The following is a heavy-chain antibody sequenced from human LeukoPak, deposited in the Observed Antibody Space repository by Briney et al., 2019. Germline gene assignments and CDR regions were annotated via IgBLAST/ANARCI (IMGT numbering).Heavy chain of an antibody. D-gene: IGHD3-9*01. Sequence: GESLKISCKSSGYNFTSYWIGWVRQMPGKGLKWMGIILPGDSDTRYSPSFKDQVTMSVDKSLSTAYLQWSSLKASDTAMYYCARQYYETLTGPNWFDAWGQGTLVTVSS. V-gene: IGHV5-51*01. CDR1: GYNFTSYW. CDR3: ARQYYETLTGPNWFDA. CDR2: ILPGDSDT. J-gene: IGHJ5*02.